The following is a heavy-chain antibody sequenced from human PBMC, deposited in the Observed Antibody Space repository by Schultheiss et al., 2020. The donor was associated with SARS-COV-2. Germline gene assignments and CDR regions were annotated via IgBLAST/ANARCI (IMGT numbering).Heavy chain of an antibody. V-gene: IGHV3-21*01. Sequence: GGSLRLSCAASGFTFSSYSMNWVRQAPGKGLEWVSSISSSSSYIYYADSVKGRFTISRDNSKNTLYLQMNSLRAEDTAVYYCAREGQQLVLMGWGQGTLVTVSS. J-gene: IGHJ4*02. CDR2: ISSSSSYI. CDR3: AREGQQLVLMG. CDR1: GFTFSSYS. D-gene: IGHD6-13*01.